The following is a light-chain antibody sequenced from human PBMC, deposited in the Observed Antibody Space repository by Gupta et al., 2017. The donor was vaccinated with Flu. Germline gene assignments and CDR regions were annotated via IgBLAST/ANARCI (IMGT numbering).Light chain of an antibody. CDR3: QQYNNWPPYS. Sequence: EIVMTQSPATLSVSPGERATLSCRASQSISTNVAWYQQKPGRAPTLLIYAAANRVTGIPARFSGSGSGTDFTLTISSRQSDDFAIYYCQQYNNWPPYSFGQGTTL. J-gene: IGKJ2*01. CDR2: AAA. V-gene: IGKV3-15*01. CDR1: QSISTN.